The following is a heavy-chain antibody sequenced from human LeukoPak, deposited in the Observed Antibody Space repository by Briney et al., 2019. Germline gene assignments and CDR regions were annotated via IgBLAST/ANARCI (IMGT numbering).Heavy chain of an antibody. J-gene: IGHJ5*02. CDR2: ISSSSSYI. Sequence: GGSLRLSCAASGFTFSSYSMNWARQAPGKGLEWVSSISSSSSYIYYADSVKGRFTISRDNAKNSLYLQMNSLRAEDTAVYYCARGDDYGDYFARANWFDPWGQGTLVTVSS. CDR3: ARGDDYGDYFARANWFDP. CDR1: GFTFSSYS. D-gene: IGHD4-17*01. V-gene: IGHV3-21*01.